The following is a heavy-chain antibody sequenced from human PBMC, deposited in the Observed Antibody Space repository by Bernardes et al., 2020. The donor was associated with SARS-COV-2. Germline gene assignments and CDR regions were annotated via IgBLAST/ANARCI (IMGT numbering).Heavy chain of an antibody. D-gene: IGHD3-16*01. CDR3: ARDRAWGEPHGMDV. CDR2: ITWNSADI. J-gene: IGHJ6*02. Sequence: GGSLRLSCAASGFTFDDYAMHWVRQTPGKGLEWVSGITWNSADIGYTDSVKGRFTISRDNAKKSLYLQMNSLRAEDTAVYYCARDRAWGEPHGMDVWGQGTTVTVSS. V-gene: IGHV3-9*01. CDR1: GFTFDDYA.